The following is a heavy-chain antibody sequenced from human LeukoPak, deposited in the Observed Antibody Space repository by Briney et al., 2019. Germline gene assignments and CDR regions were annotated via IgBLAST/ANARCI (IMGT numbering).Heavy chain of an antibody. CDR2: INPNSGGT. V-gene: IGHV1-2*02. CDR3: ARDLDIVVVPAGGIGY. D-gene: IGHD2-2*03. Sequence: ASVKVSCKASGYTFTGYYMHWVRQAPGQGLEWMGWINPNSGGTNYAQKFQGRVTMTRDTSISTAYMELSRLRSDDTAVYYCARDLDIVVVPAGGIGYWGQGTLVTVSS. J-gene: IGHJ4*02. CDR1: GYTFTGYY.